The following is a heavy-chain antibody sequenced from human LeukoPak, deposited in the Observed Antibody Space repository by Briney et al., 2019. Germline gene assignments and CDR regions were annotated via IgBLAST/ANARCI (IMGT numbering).Heavy chain of an antibody. CDR1: GFTFSNYW. D-gene: IGHD2-2*01. V-gene: IGHV3-74*01. CDR2: INSDGSST. Sequence: AGGSLRLSCAASGFTFSNYWMHWVRQAPGKGLVWVSRINSDGSSTSYADSVKGRFTISRDNAKNTLYLQMNSLRAEDTAVYYCARDWWGYCSSTSCYGDAFDIWGQGTMVTVSS. J-gene: IGHJ3*02. CDR3: ARDWWGYCSSTSCYGDAFDI.